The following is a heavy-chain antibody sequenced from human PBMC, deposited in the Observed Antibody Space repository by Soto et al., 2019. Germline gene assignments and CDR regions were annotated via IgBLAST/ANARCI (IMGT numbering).Heavy chain of an antibody. CDR3: SPKWNLDY. V-gene: IGHV3-15*01. CDR1: GFTLSNSW. D-gene: IGHD2-8*01. Sequence: EVQLVESGGGLVKPGGSLRLSCPASGFTLSNSWVSWVRQAPGKGLEWVGRIKNKREGGTTDYAAPVKGRFTISGDDSKNKLYLQINSLITDETAVYYCSPKWNLDYWRQGTLVTVSS. CDR2: IKNKREGGTT. J-gene: IGHJ4*02.